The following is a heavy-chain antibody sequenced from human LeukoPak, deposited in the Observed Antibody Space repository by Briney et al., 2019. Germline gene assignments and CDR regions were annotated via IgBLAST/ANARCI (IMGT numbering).Heavy chain of an antibody. V-gene: IGHV1-8*01. J-gene: IGHJ4*02. Sequence: GASVKVSCKASGYTFTSYDINWVRQATGQGLEWMGWMNPNSGNTGYAQKFQGRVTMTRNTSISTAYMELSSLRSEDTAVYYCATAPDSSGYYYYWGQGTLVTVSS. D-gene: IGHD3-22*01. CDR1: GYTFTSYD. CDR3: ATAPDSSGYYYY. CDR2: MNPNSGNT.